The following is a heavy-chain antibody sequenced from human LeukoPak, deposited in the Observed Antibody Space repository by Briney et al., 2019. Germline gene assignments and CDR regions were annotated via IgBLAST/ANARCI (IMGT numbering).Heavy chain of an antibody. J-gene: IGHJ6*02. Sequence: ASVKVSCKASGYTFTSYGISWVRQAPGQGLEWMGWINPYNGNTNYAPKLQGRVTMTTDTSTSTAYMELRGLRSDDTAVYYCARHYDFWSGYPRLHYYYYYGMDVWGQGTTVTVSS. V-gene: IGHV1-18*01. CDR2: INPYNGNT. D-gene: IGHD3-3*01. CDR1: GYTFTSYG. CDR3: ARHYDFWSGYPRLHYYYYYGMDV.